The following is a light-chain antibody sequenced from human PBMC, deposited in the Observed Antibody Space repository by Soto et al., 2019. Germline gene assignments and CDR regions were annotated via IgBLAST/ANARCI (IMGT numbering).Light chain of an antibody. CDR1: QGISSY. CDR2: AAS. V-gene: IGKV1-9*01. CDR3: QQLNSPLT. Sequence: QLTQSPSSLSASVGDRVTITCRASQGISSYLAWYQQKPGKAPELLIYAASTLQSGVPSRFSGSGSGTDFTLTISRLQPEDFATYYCQQLNSPLTFGGGTKVEIK. J-gene: IGKJ4*01.